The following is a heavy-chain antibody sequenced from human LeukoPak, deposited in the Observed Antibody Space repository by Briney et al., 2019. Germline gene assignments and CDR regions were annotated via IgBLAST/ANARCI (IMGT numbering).Heavy chain of an antibody. CDR3: AKDRSVDGTV. CDR2: ISSGSGYT. Sequence: GGSLRLSCAASGLTFSDSYMSWIRQAPGKGLEWVSYISSGSGYTGYAISVKGRFTISRDNAKNPLFLQMDSLIAEDTAVYYCAKDRSVDGTVWGQGTLVTVSS. V-gene: IGHV3-11*06. CDR1: GLTFSDSY. J-gene: IGHJ4*02. D-gene: IGHD6-19*01.